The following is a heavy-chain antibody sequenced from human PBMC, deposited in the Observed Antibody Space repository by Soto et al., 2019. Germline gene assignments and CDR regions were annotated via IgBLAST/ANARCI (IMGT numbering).Heavy chain of an antibody. CDR2: IYYSGST. Sequence: SETLSLTCAVSGGSISSGGYSWSWIRQPPGKGLEWIGSIYYSGSTYYNPSLKSRVTISVDTSKKQFSLKLSSVTAADTAVYYCARAWTLIVVETYFDYWGQGTLVTVSS. CDR1: GGSISSGGYS. CDR3: ARAWTLIVVETYFDY. V-gene: IGHV4-30-2*05. D-gene: IGHD3-22*01. J-gene: IGHJ4*02.